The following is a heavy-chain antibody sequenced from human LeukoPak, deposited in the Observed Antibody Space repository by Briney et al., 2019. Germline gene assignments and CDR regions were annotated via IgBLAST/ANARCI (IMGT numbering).Heavy chain of an antibody. J-gene: IGHJ2*01. CDR1: GFTVSSNY. CDR3: ARGKAGVDTNWYFDL. CDR2: IYSAGGT. Sequence: GGSLRLSCAASGFTVSSNYMTWVRQGPGKGLEWVSLIYSAGGTYYTDSVKGRFTISRHSSKNTLYLQMNSLRGEDTAVYYCARGKAGVDTNWYFDLWGRGTLVTVSS. V-gene: IGHV3-53*04. D-gene: IGHD3-10*01.